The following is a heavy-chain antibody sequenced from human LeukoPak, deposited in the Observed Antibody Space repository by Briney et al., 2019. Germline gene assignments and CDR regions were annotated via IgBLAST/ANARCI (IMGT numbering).Heavy chain of an antibody. CDR1: GFTVSSNY. V-gene: IGHV3-53*01. J-gene: IGHJ5*02. Sequence: GGSLRLSCAASGFTVSSNYMSWVRQAPGKGLEWVSVIYSGGSTYYADSVKGRFTISRDNSKNTLYLQMNSLRAEDTAVYYCAREPDCSSTSCSHPWGQGTLVTVSS. CDR3: AREPDCSSTSCSHP. D-gene: IGHD2-2*01. CDR2: IYSGGST.